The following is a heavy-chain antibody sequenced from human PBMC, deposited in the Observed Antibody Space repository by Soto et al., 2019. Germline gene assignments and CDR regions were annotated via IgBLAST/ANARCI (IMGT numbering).Heavy chain of an antibody. J-gene: IGHJ6*02. CDR2: IYYSGST. CDR3: ARDRYYYGMDV. Sequence: SGTLDLTCTVSGGSISSGGYYWSWIRQHPGKGLEWIGYIYYSGSTYYNPSLKSRVTISVDTSKNQFSLKLSSVTAADTAVYYCARDRYYYGMDVWGQGTTVTVSS. V-gene: IGHV4-31*03. CDR1: GGSISSGGYY.